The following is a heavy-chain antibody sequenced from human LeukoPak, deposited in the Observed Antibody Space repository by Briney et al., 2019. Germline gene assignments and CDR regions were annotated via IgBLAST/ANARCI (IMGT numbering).Heavy chain of an antibody. CDR3: ARGIAAAGRGGWFDP. Sequence: SETLSLTCTVSGGSISSYYWSWIRQPPGKGLEWIGYIYYIGSTNYNPSLKSRVTISVDTSKNQFSLKLSSVTAADTAVYYCARGIAAAGRGGWFDPWGQGTLVTVSS. J-gene: IGHJ5*02. V-gene: IGHV4-59*01. CDR2: IYYIGST. CDR1: GGSISSYY. D-gene: IGHD6-13*01.